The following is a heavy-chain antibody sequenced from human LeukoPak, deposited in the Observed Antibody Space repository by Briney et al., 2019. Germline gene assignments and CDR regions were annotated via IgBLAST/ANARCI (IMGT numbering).Heavy chain of an antibody. Sequence: PSQTLSLTCAVSGGSISSGGYSWSWIRQPPGRGLEWIGYMYYSGSTNYNPSLKSRVTISVDTSKNQFSLKLSSVTAADTAVYYCARGGYSPATWGQGTLVTVSS. V-gene: IGHV4-61*08. D-gene: IGHD2-15*01. CDR2: MYYSGST. J-gene: IGHJ4*02. CDR3: ARGGYSPAT. CDR1: GGSISSGGYS.